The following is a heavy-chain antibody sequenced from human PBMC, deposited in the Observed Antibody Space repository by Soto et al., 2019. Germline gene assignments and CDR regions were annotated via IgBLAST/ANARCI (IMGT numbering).Heavy chain of an antibody. J-gene: IGHJ4*02. V-gene: IGHV4-30-2*06. CDR2: IYHSGST. D-gene: IGHD2-2*01. CDR3: ASLVVVAPVANV. Sequence: PSETLSLTCAVSGGSISSGGYSWSWIRQSPGKGLEWIGYIYHSGSTYYNPSLKSRVTISVDRSKNQFSLKLSSVTAADTAVYFCASLVVVAPVANVWGQGTLVTVSS. CDR1: GGSISSGGYS.